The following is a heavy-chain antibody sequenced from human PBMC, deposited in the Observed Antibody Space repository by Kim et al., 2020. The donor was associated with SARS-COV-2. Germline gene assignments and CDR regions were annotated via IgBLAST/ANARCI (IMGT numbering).Heavy chain of an antibody. CDR3: TTDWGVGATFFDF. CDR2: IRSKTASETT. D-gene: IGHD1-26*01. V-gene: IGHV3-15*01. Sequence: GGSLRLSCAASGFTFSNAWMSWFRQAPGKGLDWVGRIRSKTASETTDYAAPVKGRFTISIDDSKNTLNLQMDSLKTEDTAVYYCTTDWGVGATFFDFWVQGTLVTVSS. CDR1: GFTFSNAW. J-gene: IGHJ4*02.